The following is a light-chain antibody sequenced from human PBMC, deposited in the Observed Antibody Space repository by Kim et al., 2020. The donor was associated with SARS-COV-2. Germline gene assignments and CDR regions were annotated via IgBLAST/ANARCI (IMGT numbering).Light chain of an antibody. J-gene: IGKJ4*01. Sequence: VVITQSPATLSVSPGDRATLSCRASQSVGNNLAWYQQKPGQAPRLLIYGASTRATGIPARIYGSGSGTEFTLSISSLQSEDSAVYYCQQYNNWPPLTFGGGTKVDIK. CDR1: QSVGNN. CDR3: QQYNNWPPLT. V-gene: IGKV3-15*01. CDR2: GAS.